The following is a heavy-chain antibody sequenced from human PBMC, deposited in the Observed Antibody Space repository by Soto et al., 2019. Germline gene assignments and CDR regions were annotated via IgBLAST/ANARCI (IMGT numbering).Heavy chain of an antibody. V-gene: IGHV4-34*01. Sequence: QVQLQQWGAGLLKPSETLSLTCAVYGGFVSSGSYYWSWIRQPPGKGLEWIGEMSHSGGTHFNPSTKSRVTISVDTSKNQFSVKMSSVTAADTALYYCARVERGTATTVVDAFDIWGPGTMVTVSS. J-gene: IGHJ3*02. D-gene: IGHD1-1*01. CDR2: MSHSGGT. CDR3: ARVERGTATTVVDAFDI. CDR1: GGFVSSGSYY.